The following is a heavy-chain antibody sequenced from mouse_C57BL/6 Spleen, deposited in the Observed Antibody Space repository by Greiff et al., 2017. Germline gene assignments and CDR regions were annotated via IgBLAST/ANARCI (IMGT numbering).Heavy chain of an antibody. V-gene: IGHV3-6*01. CDR2: ISYDGSN. CDR1: GYSITSGYY. J-gene: IGHJ1*03. D-gene: IGHD1-1*01. CDR3: ARDYYYGSSYVKDGYFDV. Sequence: ESGPGLVKPSQSLSLTCSVTGYSITSGYYWNWIRQFPGNKLEWMGYISYDGSNNYNPSLKNRISITRDTSKNQFFLKLNSVTTEDTATYYCARDYYYGSSYVKDGYFDVWGTGTTVTVSS.